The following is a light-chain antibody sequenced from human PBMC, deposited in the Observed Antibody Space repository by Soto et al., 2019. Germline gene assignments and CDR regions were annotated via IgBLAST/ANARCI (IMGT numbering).Light chain of an antibody. CDR1: SSDVGGYDY. J-gene: IGLJ1*01. V-gene: IGLV2-14*01. Sequence: QSVLTQPASVSGSPGQSITISCTGTSSDVGGYDYVSWYQQHPGKAPKLMIYDVTNRPSGVSNRFSGSKSGNTASLTISGLQAEDEASYYCSSYTSSTSYVFATGTKVTVL. CDR3: SSYTSSTSYV. CDR2: DVT.